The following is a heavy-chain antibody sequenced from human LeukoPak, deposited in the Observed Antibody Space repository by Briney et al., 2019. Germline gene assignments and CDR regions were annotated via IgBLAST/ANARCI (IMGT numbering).Heavy chain of an antibody. CDR2: IYYSGST. V-gene: IGHV4-59*12. Sequence: SETLSLTCTVSGGSISSYYWSWIRQPPGKGLEWIGYIYYSGSTNYNPSLKSRVTMSVDMSKNQFSLKLSSMIAAGTAVYYCARVSSSWYQDWYFDLWGRGTLVTVPS. J-gene: IGHJ2*01. CDR3: ARVSSSWYQDWYFDL. CDR1: GGSISSYY. D-gene: IGHD6-13*01.